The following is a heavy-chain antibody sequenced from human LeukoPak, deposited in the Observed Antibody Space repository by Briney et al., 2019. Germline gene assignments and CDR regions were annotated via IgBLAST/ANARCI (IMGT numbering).Heavy chain of an antibody. Sequence: GGSLRLSCAASGFTVSSNYMSWVRQASGKGLEWVSVIYSGGSTYYADSVKGRFTISRDNSKNTLYLQMNSLRAEDTAVYYCARDSYYYYMDVWGKGTTVTISS. J-gene: IGHJ6*03. V-gene: IGHV3-66*01. CDR3: ARDSYYYYMDV. CDR2: IYSGGST. CDR1: GFTVSSNY.